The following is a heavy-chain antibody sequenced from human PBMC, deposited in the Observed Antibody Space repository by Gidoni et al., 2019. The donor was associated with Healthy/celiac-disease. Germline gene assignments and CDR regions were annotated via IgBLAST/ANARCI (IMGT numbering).Heavy chain of an antibody. D-gene: IGHD4-4*01. CDR2: ISWNSGSI. CDR3: AKAGYSNYLDY. V-gene: IGHV3-9*01. Sequence: EVQLVESGGGLVQPGRSLRLSCAASGFTFDDYAMHWVRQAPGKGLEWVSGISWNSGSIGYADSVKGRFTISRDNAKNSLYLQMNSLRAEDTALYYCAKAGYSNYLDYWGQGTLVTVSS. CDR1: GFTFDDYA. J-gene: IGHJ4*02.